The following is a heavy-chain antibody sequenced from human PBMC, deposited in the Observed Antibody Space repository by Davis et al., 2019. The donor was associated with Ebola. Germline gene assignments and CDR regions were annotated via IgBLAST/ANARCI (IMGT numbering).Heavy chain of an antibody. D-gene: IGHD2-15*01. Sequence: GESLKISCAASGFTFSSYGMNWVRQAPGKGLEWVSSISSTSSYIYYADSVKGRFIISRDNAKNSLYLQMNSLRAEDTAVYYCAKQAATDYFDYWGQGTLVTVSP. CDR3: AKQAATDYFDY. V-gene: IGHV3-21*01. CDR1: GFTFSSYG. J-gene: IGHJ4*02. CDR2: ISSTSSYI.